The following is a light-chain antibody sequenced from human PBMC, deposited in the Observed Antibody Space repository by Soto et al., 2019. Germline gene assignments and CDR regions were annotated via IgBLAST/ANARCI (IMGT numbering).Light chain of an antibody. CDR1: SSDVGGYNY. J-gene: IGLJ1*01. CDR2: DVN. Sequence: ALTQPRSVSGSPGQSVTISCTGTSSDVGGYNYVSWYQQHPGKAPKLMIYDVNKRPSGVPDRFSGSKSGNTASLTITGLQAEDEADYYCCSYAGSPYVFGTGTKVTVL. V-gene: IGLV2-11*01. CDR3: CSYAGSPYV.